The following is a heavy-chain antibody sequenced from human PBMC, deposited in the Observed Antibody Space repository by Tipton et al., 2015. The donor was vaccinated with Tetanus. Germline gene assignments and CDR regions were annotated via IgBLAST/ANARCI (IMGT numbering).Heavy chain of an antibody. CDR2: IYPKDSDT. CDR3: ARGHYYYGMDV. CDR1: GFNFTTYW. J-gene: IGHJ6*02. V-gene: IGHV5-51*01. Sequence: QLVQSGAEVKKPGESLRISCKGSGFNFTTYWLGWVRQMPGKGLEFMGIIYPKDSDTRNSPPFQGQVTISADKSISTVYLHWSSLKASDTAIYYCARGHYYYGMDVWGQGTTVIVSS.